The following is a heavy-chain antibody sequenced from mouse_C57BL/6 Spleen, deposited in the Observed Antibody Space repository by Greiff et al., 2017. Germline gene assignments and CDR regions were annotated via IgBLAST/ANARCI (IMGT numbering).Heavy chain of an antibody. CDR3: AREDGFAY. CDR1: GYSITSGYY. CDR2: ISYDGSN. J-gene: IGHJ3*01. Sequence: VQLQESGPGLVKPSQSLSLTCSVTGYSITSGYYWNWIRQFPGNKLEWMGYISYDGSNNYNPSLKNRISITRDTSKNPFFLKLKSVTTEDTATYYCAREDGFAYWGQGTLVTVSA. V-gene: IGHV3-6*01.